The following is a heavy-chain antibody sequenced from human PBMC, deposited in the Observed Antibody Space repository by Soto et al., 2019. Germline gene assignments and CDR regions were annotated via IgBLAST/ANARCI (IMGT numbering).Heavy chain of an antibody. CDR1: GFTFSSYG. V-gene: IGHV3-30*18. CDR2: ISYDGSNK. J-gene: IGHJ4*02. CDR3: ANGNWNQLYFDY. Sequence: QVQLVESGGGVVQPGRSLRLSCAASGFTFSSYGMHWVRQAPGKGLEWVAVISYDGSNKYYADSVKGRFTISRDNSKNTLYRQMNSLRAEYTAVYYCANGNWNQLYFDYWGQGTLVTVSS. D-gene: IGHD1-1*01.